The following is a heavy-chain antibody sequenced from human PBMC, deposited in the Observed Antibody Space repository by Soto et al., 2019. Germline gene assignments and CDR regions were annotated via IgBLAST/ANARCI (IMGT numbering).Heavy chain of an antibody. CDR1: GDSISRIDYY. Sequence: TLSLTCSVSGDSISRIDYYWTWIRQHPEKGLEWIGNIYFRGNTYYSPSLESRLTISVDTSKNQFSLKLTSVTAADTAVYYCAREGGSYDSGGYLIRGAFDIWGQGTMVTVS. J-gene: IGHJ3*02. D-gene: IGHD3-22*01. CDR2: IYFRGNT. CDR3: AREGGSYDSGGYLIRGAFDI. V-gene: IGHV4-31*03.